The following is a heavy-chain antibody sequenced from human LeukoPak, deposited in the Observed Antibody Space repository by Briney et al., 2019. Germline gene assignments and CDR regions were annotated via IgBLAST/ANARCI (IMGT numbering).Heavy chain of an antibody. Sequence: SGGSLRLSCAASGFTFSDYYMSWIRQAPGKGLEWVSYISSSGSTIYYADSVKGRFTISRDNAKNSLYLQMNSLRAEDTAVYYCASYDFWSGPIDYWGQGTLVTVSS. D-gene: IGHD3-3*01. CDR3: ASYDFWSGPIDY. CDR1: GFTFSDYY. J-gene: IGHJ4*02. CDR2: ISSSGSTI. V-gene: IGHV3-11*01.